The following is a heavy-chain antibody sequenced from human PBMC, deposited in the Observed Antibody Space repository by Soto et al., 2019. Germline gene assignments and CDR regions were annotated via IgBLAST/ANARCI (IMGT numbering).Heavy chain of an antibody. CDR1: GGTFSSYA. D-gene: IGHD2-21*02. CDR2: IIPIFGTA. CDR3: ARDKVVATSCGGDCYSIELNSFDP. Sequence: SVKVSCKASGGTFSSYAISWVRQAPGQGLEWMGGIIPIFGTANYAQKFQGRVTITADESTSTAYMELSSLRSEDTAVYYCARDKVVATSCGGDCYSIELNSFDPWGQGTLVTVSS. V-gene: IGHV1-69*13. J-gene: IGHJ5*02.